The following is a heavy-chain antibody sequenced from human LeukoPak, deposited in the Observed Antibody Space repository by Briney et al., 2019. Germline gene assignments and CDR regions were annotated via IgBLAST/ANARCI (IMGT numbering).Heavy chain of an antibody. V-gene: IGHV1-18*01. D-gene: IGHD3-22*01. CDR2: ISAYNGNT. J-gene: IGHJ4*02. Sequence: GASVKVSCKASGGTFSSYAISWVRQAPGQGLEWMGWISAYNGNTNYAQKLQGRVTMTTDTSTSTAYMELRSLRSDDTAVYYCARAGWGSGSQDFDYWGQGTLVTVSS. CDR3: ARAGWGSGSQDFDY. CDR1: GGTFSSYA.